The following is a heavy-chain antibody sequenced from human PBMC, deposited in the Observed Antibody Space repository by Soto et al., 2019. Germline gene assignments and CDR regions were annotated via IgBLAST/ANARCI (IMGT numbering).Heavy chain of an antibody. CDR3: ARNSAAAGSAFDI. J-gene: IGHJ3*02. CDR2: IWYDGSNK. V-gene: IGHV3-33*01. D-gene: IGHD6-13*01. CDR1: GFTFSSYG. Sequence: QVQLVESGGGVVQPGRSLRLSCAASGFTFSSYGMHWVRQAPGKGLEWVAVIWYDGSNKYYADSVKGRFTISRDNSKNTLYPQMNSLRAEDTAVYYCARNSAAAGSAFDIWGQGTMVTVSS.